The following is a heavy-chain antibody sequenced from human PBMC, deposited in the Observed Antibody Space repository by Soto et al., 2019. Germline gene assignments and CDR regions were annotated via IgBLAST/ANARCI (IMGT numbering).Heavy chain of an antibody. D-gene: IGHD3-22*01. V-gene: IGHV4-31*03. CDR3: ARGLYYYDSSGSQPLDY. J-gene: IGHJ4*02. Sequence: SETLSLTCTVSGGSISSGGYYWSWIRQHPGKGLEWIGYIYYSGSTYYNPSLKSRVTISVDTSKNQFSLKLSSVTAADTAVYYCARGLYYYDSSGSQPLDYWGQGTLVTVSS. CDR1: GGSISSGGYY. CDR2: IYYSGST.